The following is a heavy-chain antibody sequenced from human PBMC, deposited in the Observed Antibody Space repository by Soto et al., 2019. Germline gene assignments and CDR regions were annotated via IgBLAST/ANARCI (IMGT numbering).Heavy chain of an antibody. V-gene: IGHV1-69*06. CDR3: ASGRSYYYYYYGMDV. CDR1: GGTFSSYA. CDR2: IIPIFGTA. J-gene: IGHJ6*02. Sequence: ASVKVSCKAPGGTFSSYAISWVRQAPGQGLEWMGGIIPIFGTANYAQKFQGRVTITADKSTSTAYMELSSLRSEDTAVYYCASGRSYYYYYYGMDVWGQGTTVTVSS.